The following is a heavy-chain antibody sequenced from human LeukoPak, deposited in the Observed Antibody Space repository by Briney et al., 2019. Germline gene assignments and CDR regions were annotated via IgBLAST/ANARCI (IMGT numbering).Heavy chain of an antibody. CDR1: GFTFSSYG. CDR3: AKDSGFRFGEFQH. J-gene: IGHJ1*01. V-gene: IGHV3-23*01. D-gene: IGHD3-10*01. CDR2: ISGSGGST. Sequence: TGGSLRLSCAASGFTFSSYGMSWVRQAPGKGLEWVSAISGSGGSTYYADSVKGRFTISRDNSKNTLYLQMNSLRAEDTAVYYCAKDSGFRFGEFQHWGQGTLVTVSS.